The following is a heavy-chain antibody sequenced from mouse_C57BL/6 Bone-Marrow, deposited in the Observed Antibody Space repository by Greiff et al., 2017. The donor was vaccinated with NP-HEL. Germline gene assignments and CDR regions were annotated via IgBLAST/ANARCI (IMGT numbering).Heavy chain of an antibody. CDR1: GYTFTSYG. CDR3: ARRGYGAMDY. J-gene: IGHJ4*01. Sequence: VQRVESGAELARPGASVKLSCKASGYTFTSYGISWVKQRTGQGLEWIGEIYPRSGNTYYNEKFKGKATLTADKSSSTAYMELRSLTSEDSAVYFCARRGYGAMDYWGQGTSVTVSS. D-gene: IGHD1-1*02. V-gene: IGHV1-81*01. CDR2: IYPRSGNT.